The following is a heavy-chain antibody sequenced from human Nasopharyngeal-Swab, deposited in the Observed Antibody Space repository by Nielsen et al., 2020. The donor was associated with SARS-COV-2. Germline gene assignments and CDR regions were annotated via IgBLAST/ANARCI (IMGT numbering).Heavy chain of an antibody. CDR2: IYYSGST. CDR3: ARGSGDYDFDY. J-gene: IGHJ4*02. Sequence: WIRQPPGKGLEWIGYIYYSGSTNYNPSLKSRVTISVDTSKNQFSLKLSSVTAADTALYYCARGSGDYDFDYWGKGTLVTVSS. D-gene: IGHD4-17*01. V-gene: IGHV4-59*01.